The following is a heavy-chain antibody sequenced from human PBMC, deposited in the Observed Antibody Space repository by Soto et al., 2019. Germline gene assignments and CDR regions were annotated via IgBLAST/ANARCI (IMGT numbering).Heavy chain of an antibody. CDR2: FDPEDGET. D-gene: IGHD2-2*02. J-gene: IGHJ5*02. V-gene: IGHV1-24*01. Sequence: GASVTVSCKVSGYTLTELSMHWVRQAPGKGLEWMGGFDPEDGETIYAQKFQGRVTMTEDTSTDTAYMELSSLRSEDTAVYYCATVHRVVPAAIKNWFDPWGQGTLVTVSS. CDR1: GYTLTELS. CDR3: ATVHRVVPAAIKNWFDP.